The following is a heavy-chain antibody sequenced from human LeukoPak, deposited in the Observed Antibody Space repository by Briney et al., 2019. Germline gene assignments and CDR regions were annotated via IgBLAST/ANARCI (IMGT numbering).Heavy chain of an antibody. CDR3: ARGWSASSYFGY. V-gene: IGHV4-59*02. D-gene: IGHD6-6*01. CDR2: VYDSGSI. Sequence: SETLSLACTVSGASVSRYYWNWIRQSPGKGLEWIGYVYDSGSISFNPSLKSRVTISIDTSKNQFSLKMTSVTAADTAVYYCARGWSASSYFGYWGQGTLVTVSS. CDR1: GASVSRYY. J-gene: IGHJ4*02.